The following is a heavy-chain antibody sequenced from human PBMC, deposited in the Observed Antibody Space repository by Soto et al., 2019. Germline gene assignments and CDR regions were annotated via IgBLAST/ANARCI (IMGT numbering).Heavy chain of an antibody. CDR2: ISSNGGST. V-gene: IGHV3-64D*06. CDR1: GFTFSTYA. Sequence: PGGSLRLSCSASGFTFSTYAMHWVRQAPGRGLQYVSSISSNGGSTYYPDSVKGRFTISGDNSKNTLYLQMSSLRAEDTAVYYCVKDRWIDYWGQGTLVTVSS. J-gene: IGHJ4*02. CDR3: VKDRWIDY. D-gene: IGHD3-16*02.